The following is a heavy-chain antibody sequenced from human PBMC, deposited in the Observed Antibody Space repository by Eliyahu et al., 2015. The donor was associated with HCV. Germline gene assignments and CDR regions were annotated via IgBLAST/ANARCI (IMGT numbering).Heavy chain of an antibody. CDR1: GYTXTSYG. V-gene: IGHV1-18*01. CDR2: ISAYNGNT. CDR3: ARDFLFRESRGYDYPFDY. J-gene: IGHJ4*02. D-gene: IGHD5-12*01. Sequence: QVQLVQSGAEVKKPGASVKVXCKASGYTXTSYGISWVRQAPGQGLEWMGWISAYNGNTNYAQKLQGRVTMTTDTSTSTAYMELRSLRSDDTAVYYCARDFLFRESRGYDYPFDYWGQGTLVTVSS.